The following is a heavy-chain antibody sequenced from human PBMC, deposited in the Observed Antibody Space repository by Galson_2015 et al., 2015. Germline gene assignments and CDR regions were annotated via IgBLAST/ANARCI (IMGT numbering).Heavy chain of an antibody. V-gene: IGHV1-69*13. Sequence: SVKVSCKASGGTFSSYAISWVRQAPGQGLEWMGGIIPIFGTANYAQKFQGRVTITADESTSTAYMELSSLRSEDTAVYYCARGHRDRYCSGGSCYAYNDYWGQGTLVTVSS. D-gene: IGHD2-15*01. CDR1: GGTFSSYA. J-gene: IGHJ4*02. CDR3: ARGHRDRYCSGGSCYAYNDY. CDR2: IIPIFGTA.